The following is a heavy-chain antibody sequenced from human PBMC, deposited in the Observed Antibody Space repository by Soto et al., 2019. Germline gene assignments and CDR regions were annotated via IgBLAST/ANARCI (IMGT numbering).Heavy chain of an antibody. D-gene: IGHD6-13*01. J-gene: IGHJ6*02. CDR3: ARDLGGDIAAAGAPNYYYYGMDV. CDR2: INPNSGGT. CDR1: GYTFTGYY. V-gene: IGHV1-2*04. Sequence: ASVKVSCKXSGYTFTGYYMHWVRQAPGQGLEWMGWINPNSGGTNYAQKFQGWVTMTRDTSISTAYMELSRLRSDDTAVYYCARDLGGDIAAAGAPNYYYYGMDVWGQGTTVTVSS.